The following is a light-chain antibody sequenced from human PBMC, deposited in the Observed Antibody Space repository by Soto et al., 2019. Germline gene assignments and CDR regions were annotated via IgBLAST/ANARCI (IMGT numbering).Light chain of an antibody. CDR1: QGISSY. Sequence: IQLTQSSSSLSASVGDRVTITCRASQGISSYLAWYQQKPGKAPKLLIYAASTLQSGVPSRFSGTGSGTDFTLTISSLQPEDFATYHCQQLNSYPYTFGQGTKLEIK. V-gene: IGKV1-9*01. CDR2: AAS. J-gene: IGKJ2*01. CDR3: QQLNSYPYT.